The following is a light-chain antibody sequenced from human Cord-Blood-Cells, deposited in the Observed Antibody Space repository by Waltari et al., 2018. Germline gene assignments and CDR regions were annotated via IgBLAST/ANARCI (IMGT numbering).Light chain of an antibody. CDR1: SRSISSTY. Sequence: NFMLPQPHPVSESPGTPVTISCTRSSRSISSTYVQWYQQRPGSPPTTVIYEDNPRPSGVPDRFSGSIDSSSNSASLTISGLKTEDEADYYCQSYDSSIWVFGGGTKLTVL. CDR3: QSYDSSIWV. CDR2: EDN. J-gene: IGLJ3*02. V-gene: IGLV6-57*01.